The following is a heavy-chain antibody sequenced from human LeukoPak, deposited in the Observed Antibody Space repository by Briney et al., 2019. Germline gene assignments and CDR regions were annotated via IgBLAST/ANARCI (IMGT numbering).Heavy chain of an antibody. CDR1: GGSISSSSYY. J-gene: IGHJ5*02. D-gene: IGHD3-10*01. CDR2: IYYSGST. Sequence: SSETLSLTCTVSGGSISSSSYYWGWIRQPPGKGLEWIGSIYYSGSTYYNPSLKSRVTISVDTSKNQFSLKLSSVTAADTAVYYCARGRNPYSMVRSDFDPWGQGTLVTVSS. V-gene: IGHV4-39*01. CDR3: ARGRNPYSMVRSDFDP.